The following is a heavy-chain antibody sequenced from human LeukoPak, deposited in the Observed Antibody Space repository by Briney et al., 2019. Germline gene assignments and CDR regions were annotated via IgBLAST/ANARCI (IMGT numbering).Heavy chain of an antibody. J-gene: IGHJ5*02. Sequence: ASVKVSCKASGYTFTSYDINWVRQATGQGLEWMGWMNPNSGNTGYAQKFQGRVTMTRNTSIGTAYMELSSLRSEDTAVYYCARHVYYYGSGSYYNVPNWFDPWGQGTLVTVSS. V-gene: IGHV1-8*01. D-gene: IGHD3-10*01. CDR2: MNPNSGNT. CDR3: ARHVYYYGSGSYYNVPNWFDP. CDR1: GYTFTSYD.